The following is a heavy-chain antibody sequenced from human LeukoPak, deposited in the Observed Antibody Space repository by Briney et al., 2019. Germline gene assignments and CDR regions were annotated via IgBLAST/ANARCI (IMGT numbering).Heavy chain of an antibody. V-gene: IGHV3-48*03. CDR3: SLVVHYFDY. Sequence: PGGSLRLSCAASGFTFSSYEMNWVRQAPGKGLEWVSYISSSGSTIYYADSVKGRFTISRDNAKNSLYLQMNCLRAEDTAVYYCSLVVHYFDYWGQGTLVTVSS. D-gene: IGHD3-22*01. CDR1: GFTFSSYE. J-gene: IGHJ4*02. CDR2: ISSSGSTI.